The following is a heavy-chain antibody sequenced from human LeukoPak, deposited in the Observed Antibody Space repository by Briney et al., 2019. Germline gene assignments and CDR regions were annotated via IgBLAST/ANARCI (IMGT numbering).Heavy chain of an antibody. V-gene: IGHV1-69*04. D-gene: IGHD3-22*01. Sequence: EASVKVSCKASGGTFSSYAISWVRQAPGQGLEWMGRIIPILGIANYAQKFQGRVTITADKSTSTAYMELSSLRSDDTAVYYCARDLYRDYYDSSGYSDYWGQGTLVTVSS. CDR1: GGTFSSYA. CDR3: ARDLYRDYYDSSGYSDY. J-gene: IGHJ4*02. CDR2: IIPILGIA.